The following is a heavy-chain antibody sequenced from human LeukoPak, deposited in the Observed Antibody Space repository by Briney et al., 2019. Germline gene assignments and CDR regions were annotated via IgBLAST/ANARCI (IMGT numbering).Heavy chain of an antibody. Sequence: GGSLRLSCAASGFTFHNYAMSWVRQAPGKGLERVSAISSSGDITFYADSVKGRFTISRDNSRYTLYLQMNSLRAEDAAMYYCAKDRPNYHESNGHYYRRNGDYWGQGTLVTVSS. D-gene: IGHD3-22*01. CDR1: GFTFHNYA. CDR2: ISSSGDIT. CDR3: AKDRPNYHESNGHYYRRNGDY. J-gene: IGHJ4*02. V-gene: IGHV3-23*01.